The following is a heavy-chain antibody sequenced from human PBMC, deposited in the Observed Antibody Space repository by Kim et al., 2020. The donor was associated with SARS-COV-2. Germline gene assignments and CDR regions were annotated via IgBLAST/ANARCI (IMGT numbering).Heavy chain of an antibody. Sequence: SETLSLTCTVSGGSISSYYWSWIRQPPGKGLEWIGYIYYSGSTNYNPSLKSRVTISVDTSKNQFSLKLSSVTAADTAVYYCARWRGIRYYFDYWGQGTLVTVSS. CDR2: IYYSGST. CDR3: ARWRGIRYYFDY. CDR1: GGSISSYY. J-gene: IGHJ4*02. D-gene: IGHD6-13*01. V-gene: IGHV4-59*01.